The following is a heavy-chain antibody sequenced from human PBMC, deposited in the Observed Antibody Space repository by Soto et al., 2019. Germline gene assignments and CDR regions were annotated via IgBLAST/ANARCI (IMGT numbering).Heavy chain of an antibody. CDR1: GYTFTSFG. V-gene: IGHV1-18*01. Sequence: ASVKVSCKASGYTFTSFGISWVRQAPGQGLEWMGWISAYNGNTNYAQKLQGRVTMTTDTSTSTAYMELRSLRSDDTAVYYCARGRPGSGTYYNSLPDYWGQGTLVTVS. D-gene: IGHD3-10*01. J-gene: IGHJ4*02. CDR2: ISAYNGNT. CDR3: ARGRPGSGTYYNSLPDY.